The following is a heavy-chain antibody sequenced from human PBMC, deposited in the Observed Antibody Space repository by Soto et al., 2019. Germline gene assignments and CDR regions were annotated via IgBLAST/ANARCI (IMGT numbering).Heavy chain of an antibody. CDR2: IIPIFGTA. V-gene: IGHV1-69*01. J-gene: IGHJ6*02. CDR1: GGTFSSYA. CDR3: ASEEGYCSGGSCYSCGYGMDV. Sequence: QVQLVQSGAEVKKPGSSVKVSCKASGGTFSSYAISWVRQAPGQGLEWMGGIIPIFGTANYAQKFQGRVTITADESTSTAYMELSSLRSEDTAVYYCASEEGYCSGGSCYSCGYGMDVWGQGTTVTVSS. D-gene: IGHD2-15*01.